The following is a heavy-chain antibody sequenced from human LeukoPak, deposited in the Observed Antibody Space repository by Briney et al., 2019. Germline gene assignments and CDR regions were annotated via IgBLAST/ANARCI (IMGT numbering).Heavy chain of an antibody. CDR2: IYHSGST. CDR3: ARGLRGIMIRGAITDLNWFDA. V-gene: IGHV4-30-4*01. J-gene: IGHJ5*02. CDR1: GGSISSGDYY. Sequence: SETLSLTCTVSGGSISSGDYYWTWIRQPPGKGLEWIGYIYHSGSTHYNSSLKSRLTISVDTSKNQFSLKLSSVAAADTAVYYCARGLRGIMIRGAITDLNWFDAWGQGTLVIVSS. D-gene: IGHD3-10*01.